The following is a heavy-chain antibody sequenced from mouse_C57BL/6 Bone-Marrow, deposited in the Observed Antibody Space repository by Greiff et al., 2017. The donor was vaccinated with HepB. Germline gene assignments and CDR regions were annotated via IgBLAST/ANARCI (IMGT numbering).Heavy chain of an antibody. J-gene: IGHJ4*01. V-gene: IGHV2-2*01. Sequence: QVQLKQSGPGLVQPSQSLSITCTVSGFSLTSYGVHWVRQSPGKGLEWLGVIWSGGSTDYNAAFISRLSISKDNSKSQVFFKMNSLQADDTAIYYCATPLDGYYDYAMDYWGQGTSVTVSS. CDR2: IWSGGST. CDR3: ATPLDGYYDYAMDY. CDR1: GFSLTSYG. D-gene: IGHD2-3*01.